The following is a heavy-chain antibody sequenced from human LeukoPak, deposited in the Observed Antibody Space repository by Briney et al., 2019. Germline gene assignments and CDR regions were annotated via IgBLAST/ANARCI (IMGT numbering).Heavy chain of an antibody. CDR2: ISSSSSTI. CDR3: AIYNYYDSSGYYYFDY. V-gene: IGHV3-48*02. D-gene: IGHD3-22*01. J-gene: IGHJ4*02. CDR1: GFTFSSYI. Sequence: PGGSLRLSCAASGFTFSSYIMNWVRQAPGKGLEWVSYISSSSSTIYYADSVKGRFTISRDNAKNSLYLQMNSLRDEDTAVYYCAIYNYYDSSGYYYFDYWGQGTLVTVSS.